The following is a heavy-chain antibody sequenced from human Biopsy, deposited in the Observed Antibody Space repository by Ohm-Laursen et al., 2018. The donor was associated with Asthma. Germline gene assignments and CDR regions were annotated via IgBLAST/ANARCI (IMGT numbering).Heavy chain of an antibody. Sequence: GTLSLTCSLSSGSGGYMRSGNYYWGWIRQPPGKGLEWIGSMYYSGSAYYNPSLESRVTISVETSKHQFPLKLSSVTAADTAVYYCARHWDWGSFFDYWGQGTPVTVSS. CDR2: MYYSGSA. V-gene: IGHV4-39*01. CDR1: SGSGGYMRSGNYY. CDR3: ARHWDWGSFFDY. D-gene: IGHD7-27*01. J-gene: IGHJ4*02.